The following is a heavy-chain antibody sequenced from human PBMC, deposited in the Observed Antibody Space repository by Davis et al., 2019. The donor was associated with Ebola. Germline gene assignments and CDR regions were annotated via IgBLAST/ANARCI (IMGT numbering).Heavy chain of an antibody. CDR2: IYYSGST. D-gene: IGHD3-22*01. Sequence: SCTVSGGSISRGGSYWTWIRQHPGKGLEWIGYIYYSGSTYYKPSLKSRVTISLDTSKNQFSPNLYSVTAADTAVYYCARDLRYDSSGYDYYFYMDVWGKGTTVTVSS. CDR3: ARDLRYDSSGYDYYFYMDV. CDR1: GGSISRGGSY. J-gene: IGHJ6*03. V-gene: IGHV4-31*02.